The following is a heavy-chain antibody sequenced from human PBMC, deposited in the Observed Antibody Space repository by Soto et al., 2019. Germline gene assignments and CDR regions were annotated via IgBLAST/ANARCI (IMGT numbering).Heavy chain of an antibody. CDR1: GGSISSYY. CDR2: IYYSGST. D-gene: IGHD2-21*01. V-gene: IGHV4-59*08. CDR3: ARACGDCYSGGAFDI. J-gene: IGHJ3*02. Sequence: SETLSLTCTVSGGSISSYYWSWIRQPPGKGLEWIGYIYYSGSTNYNPSLKSRVTISVDTSKNQFSLKLSSVTAADTAVYYCARACGDCYSGGAFDIWGQGTMVTVSS.